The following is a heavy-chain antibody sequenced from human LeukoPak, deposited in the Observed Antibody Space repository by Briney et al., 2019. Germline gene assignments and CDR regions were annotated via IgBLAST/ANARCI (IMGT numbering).Heavy chain of an antibody. D-gene: IGHD3-10*01. J-gene: IGHJ4*02. CDR3: ARSLLLFGESYYFDY. V-gene: IGHV1-2*02. CDR2: INPNSGGT. CDR1: GYTFTGYY. Sequence: ASVKVSCKASGYTFTGYYMHWVRQAPGQGLEWMGWINPNSGGTNYAQKFQGRVTMTRDTSISTAYMELSRLRSDDTAVYYCARSLLLFGESYYFDYWGQGTLVTVSS.